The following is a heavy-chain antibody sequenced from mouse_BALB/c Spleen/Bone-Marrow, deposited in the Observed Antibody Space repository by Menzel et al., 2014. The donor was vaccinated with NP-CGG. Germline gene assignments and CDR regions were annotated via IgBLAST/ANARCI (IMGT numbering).Heavy chain of an antibody. V-gene: IGHV1-69*02. CDR2: IDPSDSYT. J-gene: IGHJ3*01. CDR3: ARGRARAMFWFAY. CDR1: GYTFTSYW. Sequence: QVQLQQSGAELVKPGASVKLSCKASGYTFTSYWMHWVKQRPGQGLEWIGEIDPSDSYTNYNQKFKGKATLTADKSSSTAYMQLSNLTSEDSAVYYCARGRARAMFWFAYWGQGTLVTVSA. D-gene: IGHD3-1*01.